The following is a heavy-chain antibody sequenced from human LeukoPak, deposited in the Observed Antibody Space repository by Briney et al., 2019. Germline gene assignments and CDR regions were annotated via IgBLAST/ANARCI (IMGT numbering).Heavy chain of an antibody. V-gene: IGHV4-34*01. CDR3: ARVRDSSGYYYEGFDY. CDR2: IYYSGST. Sequence: SETLSLTCAVYGGSFSGYYWSWIRQPPGKGLEWIGSIYYSGSTYYNPSLKSRVTISVDTSKNQFSLKLSSVTAADTAVYYCARVRDSSGYYYEGFDYWGQGTLVTVSS. D-gene: IGHD3-22*01. CDR1: GGSFSGYY. J-gene: IGHJ4*02.